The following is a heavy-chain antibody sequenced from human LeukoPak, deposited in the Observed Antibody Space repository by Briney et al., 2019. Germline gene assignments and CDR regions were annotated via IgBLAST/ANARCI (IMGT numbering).Heavy chain of an antibody. CDR2: IYHSGST. D-gene: IGHD5-18*01. CDR1: GYSISSGYY. Sequence: SETLSLTCAVSGYSISSGYYWGWIRQPPGKGLEWIGSIYHSGSTYYNPSLKSRVTISVDTSKNQFSLKLSSVTAADTAVYYCARGGYSYGYDYYYYMDVGGKGTTVSVSS. CDR3: ARGGYSYGYDYYYYMDV. V-gene: IGHV4-38-2*01. J-gene: IGHJ6*03.